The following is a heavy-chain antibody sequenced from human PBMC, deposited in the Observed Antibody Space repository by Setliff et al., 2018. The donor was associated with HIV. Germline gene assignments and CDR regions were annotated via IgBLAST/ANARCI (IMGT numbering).Heavy chain of an antibody. D-gene: IGHD6-13*01. CDR3: ARGVRGSWLVYWFDP. Sequence: SETLSLTCSVSGGSISSYYWNWIRQPAGKGLEWIGRIFSSGTTNYNPSLQSRITMSVDTSKNQFSLKLNSVTAADTAVYYCARGVRGSWLVYWFDPWGQGTLVTVSS. J-gene: IGHJ5*02. V-gene: IGHV4-4*07. CDR2: IFSSGTT. CDR1: GGSISSYY.